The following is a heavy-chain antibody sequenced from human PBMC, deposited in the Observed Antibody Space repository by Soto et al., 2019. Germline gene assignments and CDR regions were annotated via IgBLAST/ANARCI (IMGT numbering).Heavy chain of an antibody. CDR3: ARLQAAVPHY. J-gene: IGHJ4*02. Sequence: SDTLSLTCTVSCGSISSGPYSWVFFRQPPGKGLEWIGTFYYSGSTHYNPSLESRVTISVDTSKNQFSLKLASVAAADTATYFCARLQAAVPHYWGQGTLVTVSS. V-gene: IGHV4-39*01. CDR1: CGSISSGPYS. CDR2: FYYSGST. D-gene: IGHD6-13*01.